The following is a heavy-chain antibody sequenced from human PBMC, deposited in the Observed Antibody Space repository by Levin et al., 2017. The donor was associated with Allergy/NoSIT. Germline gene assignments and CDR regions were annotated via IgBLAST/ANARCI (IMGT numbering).Heavy chain of an antibody. CDR2: IYHSGST. J-gene: IGHJ4*02. V-gene: IGHV4-34*01. D-gene: IGHD3-3*02. CDR1: GGSFSGYY. Sequence: PSETLSLTCAVYGGSFSGYYWTWIRQPPGKGLEWIGEIYHSGSTKYSPSLKSRVIISVDTSRNQFSLNLSSVTAADTAVYYCARAPRHRDHFLSGFCFDYWGQGTLVTVSS. CDR3: ARAPRHRDHFLSGFCFDY.